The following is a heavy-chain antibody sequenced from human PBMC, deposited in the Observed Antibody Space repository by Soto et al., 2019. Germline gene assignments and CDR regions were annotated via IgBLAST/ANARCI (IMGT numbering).Heavy chain of an antibody. CDR1: GYTFISYC. J-gene: IGHJ6*03. D-gene: IGHD2-2*01. CDR3: ARDGIVVVPGGYYYMDV. CDR2: ISAYNGNT. Sequence: GASGKVSCKASGYTFISYCIGWVRQAPGRGLEWMGWISAYNGNTNYAQKLQGRVTMTTDTSTSTAYMELRSLRSDDTAVYYCARDGIVVVPGGYYYMDVRGKGTTVTVSS. V-gene: IGHV1-18*01.